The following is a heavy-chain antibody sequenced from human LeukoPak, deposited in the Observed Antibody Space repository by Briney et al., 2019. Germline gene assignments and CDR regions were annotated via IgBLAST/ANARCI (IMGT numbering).Heavy chain of an antibody. D-gene: IGHD2-15*01. J-gene: IGHJ6*02. Sequence: GGSLRLSCAASGFTFSSYSMNWVRQAPGKGLEWVSSISSSSGYIYYADSVKGRFTISRDNAKNSLYLQMNSLRAEDTAVYYCARDDCSGGSCYFYYYGMDVWGQGTTVTVSS. CDR3: ARDDCSGGSCYFYYYGMDV. V-gene: IGHV3-21*01. CDR2: ISSSSGYI. CDR1: GFTFSSYS.